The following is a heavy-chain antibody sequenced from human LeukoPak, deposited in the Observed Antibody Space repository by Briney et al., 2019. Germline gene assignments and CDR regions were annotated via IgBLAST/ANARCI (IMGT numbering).Heavy chain of an antibody. CDR3: ARDLETLAARNELIWSNWIDP. CDR2: ISYDGSNK. Sequence: PGRSLRLSCAASGFTFSSYAMHWVRQAPGKGLEWVAVISYDGSNKYYADSVKGRFTISRDNSKNTLYLQMNSLRADDTAVYYCARDLETLAARNELIWSNWIDPWGQGTLVTVSS. CDR1: GFTFSSYA. V-gene: IGHV3-30-3*01. D-gene: IGHD6-6*01. J-gene: IGHJ5*02.